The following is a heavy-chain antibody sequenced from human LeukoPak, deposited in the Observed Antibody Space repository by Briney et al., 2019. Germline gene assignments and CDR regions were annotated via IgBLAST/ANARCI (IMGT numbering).Heavy chain of an antibody. CDR1: GGFISSYY. J-gene: IGHJ4*02. CDR2: IHYSWSN. CDR3: ARHSKAGDCSSTRCDRSHYFDY. D-gene: IGHD2-2*01. V-gene: IGHV4-59*08. Sequence: SETLSLTCTVSGGFISSYYWSWLRQPAAKGLDWVGYIHYSWSNNHNPSLKSRVTISVDTSKNHFSLKLSSVAAADTAVYYCARHSKAGDCSSTRCDRSHYFDYWGQGTLVTVSS.